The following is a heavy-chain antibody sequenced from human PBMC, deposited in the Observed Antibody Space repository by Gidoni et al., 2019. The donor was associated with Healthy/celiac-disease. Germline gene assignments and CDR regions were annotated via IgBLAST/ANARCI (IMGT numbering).Heavy chain of an antibody. J-gene: IGHJ4*02. CDR1: GGSISSSSYY. V-gene: IGHV4-39*07. CDR2: IYYSGST. D-gene: IGHD3-10*01. CDR3: ARDGTMVRGVIGY. Sequence: QLQLQESGPGLVKPSETLSLTCTVSGGSISSSSYYWGWIRHPPGKGLEWIGSIYYSGSTYYNPALKSRVTISVDTSKNQFSLKLSAVTAADTAVYYCARDGTMVRGVIGYWGQGTLVTVSS.